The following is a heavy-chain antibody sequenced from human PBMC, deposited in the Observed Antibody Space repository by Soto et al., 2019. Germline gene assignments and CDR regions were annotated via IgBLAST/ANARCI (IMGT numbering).Heavy chain of an antibody. J-gene: IGHJ6*03. D-gene: IGHD2-2*01. CDR2: ISGSGGST. Sequence: GGSLRLSCAASGFTFSSYAMSWVRQAPGKGLEWVSAISGSGGSTYYADSVKGRFTISRDNSKNTLYLQMNSLRAEDTAVYYCAKGGNYCSSTSCYGYYYYYYYMDVWGQGTPVTVPS. CDR3: AKGGNYCSSTSCYGYYYYYYYMDV. CDR1: GFTFSSYA. V-gene: IGHV3-23*01.